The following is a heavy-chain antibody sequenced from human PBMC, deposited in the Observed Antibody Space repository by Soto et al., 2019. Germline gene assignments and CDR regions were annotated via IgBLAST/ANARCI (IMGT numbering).Heavy chain of an antibody. CDR1: GYTFITYD. V-gene: IGHV1-8*01. Sequence: QVQLVQSGAEVKKPGASVKVSCKASGYTFITYDINWVRQAPGQGIEWMGWMNPYNGKAGYAQKFQGRVTMTRNTSISTASMELTSLKSNDTAVYFCARRKERSGPHYFDSWGQGTLVTVSS. CDR2: MNPYNGKA. D-gene: IGHD1-1*01. J-gene: IGHJ4*02. CDR3: ARRKERSGPHYFDS.